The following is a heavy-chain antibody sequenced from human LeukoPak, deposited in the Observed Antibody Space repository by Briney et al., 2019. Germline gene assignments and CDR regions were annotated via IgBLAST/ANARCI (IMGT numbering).Heavy chain of an antibody. Sequence: GGSLRLSCAASGFTFSNYGLSWVRQAPGKGLEWVSGITGSGGSTYYADSVKGRFTISRDNSKNTLYLQMNSLRAEDTAVYYCASSRGPSGSYIWGQGTMVTVSS. CDR1: GFTFSNYG. CDR3: ASSRGPSGSYI. V-gene: IGHV3-23*01. J-gene: IGHJ3*02. D-gene: IGHD1-26*01. CDR2: ITGSGGST.